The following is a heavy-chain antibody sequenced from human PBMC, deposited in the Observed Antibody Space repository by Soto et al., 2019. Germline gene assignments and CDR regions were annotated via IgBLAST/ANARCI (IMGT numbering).Heavy chain of an antibody. D-gene: IGHD6-6*01. Sequence: GASVKVSCKASGRTFSRYAISWLRQAPGQWLEWMGGIIPIFGKAKYAQKFQCRVTITPYESTSTAYMEMRRLRSEDMAVYYCAEVLYSRSGHWFDPWGQGTLVTVSS. CDR3: AEVLYSRSGHWFDP. J-gene: IGHJ5*02. CDR1: GRTFSRYA. CDR2: IIPIFGKA. V-gene: IGHV1-69*13.